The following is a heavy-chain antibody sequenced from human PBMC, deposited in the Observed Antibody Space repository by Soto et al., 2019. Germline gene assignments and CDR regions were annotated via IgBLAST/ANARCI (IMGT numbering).Heavy chain of an antibody. Sequence: LGESLKISCKGSGYSFTSYWISWVRQMPGKGLEWMGRIDPSDSYTNYSPSFQGHVTISADKSISTAYLQWSSLKASDTAMYYCARQGIEIHDSIAAAGFDYWGQGTLVTVSS. CDR2: IDPSDSYT. V-gene: IGHV5-10-1*01. CDR3: ARQGIEIHDSIAAAGFDY. CDR1: GYSFTSYW. D-gene: IGHD6-13*01. J-gene: IGHJ4*02.